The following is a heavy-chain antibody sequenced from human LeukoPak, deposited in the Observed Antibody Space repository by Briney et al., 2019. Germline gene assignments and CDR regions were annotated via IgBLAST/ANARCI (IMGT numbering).Heavy chain of an antibody. CDR2: IIPIFGTA. CDR1: GGTFSSYA. CDR3: ATNFRQYYYYYMDV. J-gene: IGHJ6*03. Sequence: ASVKVSCKASGGTFSSYAISWVRQAPGQGLEWMGGIIPIFGTANYAQKFQGRVTITTDESTSTAYMELSSLRSEDTAVYYCATNFRQYYYYYMDVWGKGTTVTVSS. D-gene: IGHD4/OR15-4a*01. V-gene: IGHV1-69*05.